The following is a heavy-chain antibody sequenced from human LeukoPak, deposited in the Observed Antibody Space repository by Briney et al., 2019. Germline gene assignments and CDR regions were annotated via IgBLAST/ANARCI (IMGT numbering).Heavy chain of an antibody. CDR1: GGSVSSGSYY. CDR3: ARGYCSSTSCYRWFDP. Sequence: SETPSLTCTVSGGSVSSGSYYWSWIRQPPGKGLEWIGYIYYSGSTNYNPSLKSRVTISVDTSKNQFSLKLSSVTAADTAVYYCARGYCSSTSCYRWFDPWGQGTLVTVSS. V-gene: IGHV4-61*01. D-gene: IGHD2-2*01. CDR2: IYYSGST. J-gene: IGHJ5*02.